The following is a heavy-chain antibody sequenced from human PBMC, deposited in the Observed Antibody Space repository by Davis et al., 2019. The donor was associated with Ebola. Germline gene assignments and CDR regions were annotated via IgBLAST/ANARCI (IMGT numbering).Heavy chain of an antibody. CDR3: AKDPVPYGDYPNWFDP. J-gene: IGHJ5*02. Sequence: GESLKISCAASGFTFSNHWMSWVRQAPGKGLEWVANIQQDGSGKFYVDSVKGRFTISRDNPKNSIYLQMNSLRAEDTAVYYCAKDPVPYGDYPNWFDPWGQGTLVTVSS. CDR2: IQQDGSGK. V-gene: IGHV3-7*01. D-gene: IGHD4-17*01. CDR1: GFTFSNHW.